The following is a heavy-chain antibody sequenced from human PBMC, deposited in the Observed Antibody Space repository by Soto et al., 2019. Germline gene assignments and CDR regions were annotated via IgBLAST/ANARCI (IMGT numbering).Heavy chain of an antibody. CDR2: IWYDGSNK. CDR1: GFTFSSYG. D-gene: IGHD1-26*01. CDR3: ARDLIVGATPDYYYYGMDV. V-gene: IGHV3-33*01. J-gene: IGHJ6*02. Sequence: PGGSLRLSCAASGFTFSSYGMHWVRQAPGKGLEWVAVIWYDGSNKYYADSVKGRFTISRDNSKNTLYLQMNSLRAEDTAVYYCARDLIVGATPDYYYYGMDVWGQGTTVTVSS.